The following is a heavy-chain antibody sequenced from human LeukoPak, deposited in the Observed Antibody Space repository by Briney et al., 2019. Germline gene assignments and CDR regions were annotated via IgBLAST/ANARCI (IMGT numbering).Heavy chain of an antibody. Sequence: GGSLRLSCAASGFTFSNAWMSWVRQAPGKGLEWFGRIKSKTDGGTTDYAAPVKRRFTISRDDSKNTLYLQMNSLKTEDTAVYYCTTLGRYFDWFNMSLGIDYWGQGTLVTVSS. D-gene: IGHD3-9*01. CDR3: TTLGRYFDWFNMSLGIDY. V-gene: IGHV3-15*01. CDR2: IKSKTDGGTT. J-gene: IGHJ4*02. CDR1: GFTFSNAW.